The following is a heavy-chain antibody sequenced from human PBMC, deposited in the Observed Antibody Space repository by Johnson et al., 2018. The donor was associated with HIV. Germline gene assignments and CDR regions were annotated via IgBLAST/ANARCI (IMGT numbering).Heavy chain of an antibody. D-gene: IGHD4-23*01. CDR2: ISYDGSNE. J-gene: IGHJ3*02. CDR1: GFTFSSYA. V-gene: IGHV3-30-3*01. Sequence: QVQLVESGGGLVQPGGSLRLSCAASGFTFSSYALHWVRQAPGKGLDWVAIISYDGSNEYYADSVKGRFTISRDNSKNTLYLQMNSLRAEDTAVYYCARGGRAHYGGNFGAFDIWGQGTMVTVSS. CDR3: ARGGRAHYGGNFGAFDI.